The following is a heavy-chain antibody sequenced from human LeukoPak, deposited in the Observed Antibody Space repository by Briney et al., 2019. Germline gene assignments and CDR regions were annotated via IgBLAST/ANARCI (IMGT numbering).Heavy chain of an antibody. CDR1: EFTFSSYW. D-gene: IGHD1-26*01. V-gene: IGHV3-7*01. CDR3: ARPYSGSYYELDY. CDR2: IKQDGGQI. J-gene: IGHJ4*02. Sequence: GGSLRLSCAASEFTFSSYWMSWVRQAPGKGLEWVANIKQDGGQIYYLESVKGRFTISRDNAKNSLYLQMNSLRAEDTAVYYCARPYSGSYYELDYWGQGTLVTVSS.